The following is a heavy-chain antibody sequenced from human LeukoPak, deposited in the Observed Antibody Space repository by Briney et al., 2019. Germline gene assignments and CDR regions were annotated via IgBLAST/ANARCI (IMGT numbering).Heavy chain of an antibody. CDR1: GFTVSSNY. V-gene: IGHV3-53*01. CDR2: IYSGGST. D-gene: IGHD6-19*01. J-gene: IGHJ4*02. Sequence: GGSLRLSCAASGFTVSSNYMSWVRQAPGKGLEWVSVIYSGGSTYYADSVKGRFTISRDNSKNTLYLQMNSLRAEDTAVYYCARGLAYSSGWYAGYFDYWGQGTLVTVSS. CDR3: ARGLAYSSGWYAGYFDY.